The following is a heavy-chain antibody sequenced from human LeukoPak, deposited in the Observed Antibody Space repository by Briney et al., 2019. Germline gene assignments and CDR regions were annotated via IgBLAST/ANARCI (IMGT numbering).Heavy chain of an antibody. Sequence: GGSLRLSCAASGFTFSSYAMSWVRQAPGKGLEWVSAISGSGGSTYYADSVKGRFTISRDNSKNTLYLQMNSLRAEDTAVYYCAKGTGNYYYYGMDVWGQGTTVTVSS. CDR3: AKGTGNYYYYGMDV. J-gene: IGHJ6*02. D-gene: IGHD1-14*01. V-gene: IGHV3-23*01. CDR1: GFTFSSYA. CDR2: ISGSGGST.